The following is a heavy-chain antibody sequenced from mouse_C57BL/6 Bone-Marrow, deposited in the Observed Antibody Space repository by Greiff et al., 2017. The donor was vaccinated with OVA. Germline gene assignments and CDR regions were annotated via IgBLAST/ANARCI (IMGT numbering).Heavy chain of an antibody. D-gene: IGHD2-12*01. J-gene: IGHJ2*03. V-gene: IGHV1-81*01. CDR1: GYTFTSYG. Sequence: VKLMESGAELARPGASVKLSCKASGYTFTSYGISWVKQRTGQGLEWIGEIYPRSGNTYYNEKFKGKATLTADKSSSTAYMELRSLTSEDSAVYFCARRAYYNSWGYGGRGKSLTVSA. CDR3: ARRAYYNSWGY. CDR2: IYPRSGNT.